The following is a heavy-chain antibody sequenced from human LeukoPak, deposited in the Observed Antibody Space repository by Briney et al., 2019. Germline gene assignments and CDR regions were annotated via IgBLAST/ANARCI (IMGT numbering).Heavy chain of an antibody. CDR3: ARDYYYSVDY. J-gene: IGHJ4*02. CDR2: ISTSSSYI. Sequence: GGSLRLSCAASGFTFSNYNMNWVRQAPGKGLEWVSSISTSSSYIYYADSVKGRFTISRDNAKSTVYLQMNSLRAEDTAVYYCARDYYYSVDYWGQGTLVTVSS. V-gene: IGHV3-21*01. D-gene: IGHD3-22*01. CDR1: GFTFSNYN.